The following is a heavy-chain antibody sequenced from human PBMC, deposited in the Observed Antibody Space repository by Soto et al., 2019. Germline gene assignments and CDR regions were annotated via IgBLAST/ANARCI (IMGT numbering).Heavy chain of an antibody. CDR2: VKSKNDGETT. D-gene: IGHD3-22*01. V-gene: IGHV3-15*07. Sequence: EVHLVESGGGLVKPGGSLRLSCAASGFTFSNAWINWVRQAPGKGLEWVGRVKSKNDGETTDFAAPVKGRFAISRDNSKNMVYLEMNSLQTEDTAIYYCTTDSYITSIIVRFDYWGHGTLVTVSS. J-gene: IGHJ4*01. CDR1: GFTFSNAW. CDR3: TTDSYITSIIVRFDY.